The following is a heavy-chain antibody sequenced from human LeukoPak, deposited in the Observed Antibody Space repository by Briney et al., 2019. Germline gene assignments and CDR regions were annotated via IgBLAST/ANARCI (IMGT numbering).Heavy chain of an antibody. CDR1: GGSFSGYY. J-gene: IGHJ5*02. CDR3: ARVTGSTTYSSSWTNWFDP. CDR2: INHSGST. Sequence: KPSETLSLTCAVYGGSFSGYYWSWIRQPPGKGLEWIGEINHSGSTNYNPSLKSRVTISVHTSKNQFSLKLSSVTAADTAVYYCARVTGSTTYSSSWTNWFDPWGQGTLVTVSS. D-gene: IGHD6-13*01. V-gene: IGHV4-34*01.